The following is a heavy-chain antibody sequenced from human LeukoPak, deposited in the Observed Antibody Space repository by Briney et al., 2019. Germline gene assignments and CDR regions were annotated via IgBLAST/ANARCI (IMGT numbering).Heavy chain of an antibody. CDR1: GFTFSSYG. J-gene: IGHJ4*02. Sequence: RSLRLSCAASGFTFSSYGMHWVRQAPGKGLEGVAVIWYDGSNKYYADSVKGRFTISRDNSKNTLYLQMNSLRAEDTAVYYCARDHSSGWYSDYFDYWGQGTLVTVSS. CDR3: ARDHSSGWYSDYFDY. CDR2: IWYDGSNK. D-gene: IGHD6-19*01. V-gene: IGHV3-33*01.